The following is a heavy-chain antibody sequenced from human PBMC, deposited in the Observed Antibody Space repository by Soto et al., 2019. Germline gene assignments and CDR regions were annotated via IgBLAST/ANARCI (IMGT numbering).Heavy chain of an antibody. CDR2: IYYSGST. V-gene: IGHV4-31*03. J-gene: IGHJ4*02. Sequence: SETLSLTCTVSGGSISSGGYYWSCIRQHPGKGLEWIGYIYYSGSTYYNPSLKSRVTISVDTSKNQFSLKLTSVTAADTAVYYCARETGYYYDSSHYFDYWGQGTLVTVSS. CDR3: ARETGYYYDSSHYFDY. D-gene: IGHD3-22*01. CDR1: GGSISSGGYY.